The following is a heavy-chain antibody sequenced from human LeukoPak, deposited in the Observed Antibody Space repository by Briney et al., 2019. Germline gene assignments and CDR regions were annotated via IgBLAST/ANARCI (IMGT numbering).Heavy chain of an antibody. Sequence: PSETLSLTCAVSGGSFSGYYWTWIRQPPGKGLEWIGEINHSGSANYNPSLMSRVTISLDTSKNHFSLNLSSVTAADTAVYYCATGQGTVTTHWGQGTLVTVSS. V-gene: IGHV4-34*01. CDR2: INHSGSA. CDR1: GGSFSGYY. J-gene: IGHJ4*02. D-gene: IGHD4-11*01. CDR3: ATGQGTVTTH.